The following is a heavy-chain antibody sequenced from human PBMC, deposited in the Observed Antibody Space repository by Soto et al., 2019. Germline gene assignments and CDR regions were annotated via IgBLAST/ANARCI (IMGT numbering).Heavy chain of an antibody. D-gene: IGHD1-26*01. Sequence: SVKVSCKASGGTFSSYAISWVRQAPGQGLEWMGGIIPIFGTANYAQKFQGRVTITADESTSTAYMELSSLRSEDTAVYYCARTRVGATESYYFDYWGQGTLVTVSS. V-gene: IGHV1-69*13. CDR1: GGTFSSYA. CDR3: ARTRVGATESYYFDY. CDR2: IIPIFGTA. J-gene: IGHJ4*02.